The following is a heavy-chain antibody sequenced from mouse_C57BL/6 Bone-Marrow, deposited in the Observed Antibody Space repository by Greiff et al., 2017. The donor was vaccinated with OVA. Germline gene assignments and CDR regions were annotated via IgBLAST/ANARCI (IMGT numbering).Heavy chain of an antibody. D-gene: IGHD2-3*01. CDR3: AKSENGYYVGAMDY. Sequence: VQLKESGPSLVAPSQSLSITCTVSGFSLTSYGVDWVRQPPGKGLEWLGVIWAGGSTNYNTALMSRLSSSTDNSKSQVFLMMNSRQTDDTARYDCAKSENGYYVGAMDYWGQGPSVTVSA. CDR1: GFSLTSYG. J-gene: IGHJ4*01. V-gene: IGHV2-9*01. CDR2: IWAGGST.